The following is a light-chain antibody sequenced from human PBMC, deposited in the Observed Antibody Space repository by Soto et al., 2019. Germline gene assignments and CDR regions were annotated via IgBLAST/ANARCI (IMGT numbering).Light chain of an antibody. J-gene: IGKJ4*01. V-gene: IGKV1-39*01. Sequence: DIQMTQSPSSLSASVGDRVTITCRASQSISSYLNWYQQKPGKAPNLLIYAASSLQSGVPSRFSGSGSGTDFILAISSLQPEDFATYYCQQSYGTPLTFGGGTKVDIK. CDR2: AAS. CDR3: QQSYGTPLT. CDR1: QSISSY.